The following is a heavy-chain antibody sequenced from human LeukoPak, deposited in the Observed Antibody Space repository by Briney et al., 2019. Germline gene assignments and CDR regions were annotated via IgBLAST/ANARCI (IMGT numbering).Heavy chain of an antibody. CDR3: ARAEMATTNLDY. CDR1: GGSISSGGYS. CDR2: IYHSGST. V-gene: IGHV4-30-2*01. D-gene: IGHD5-24*01. Sequence: SETLSLTCAVSGGSISSGGYSWSWIRQPPGKGLEWIGYIYHSGSTYYNPSLKSRVTISVDRSKNQFSLKLSSVTAADTAVYYCARAEMATTNLDYWGQGTLVTVSS. J-gene: IGHJ4*02.